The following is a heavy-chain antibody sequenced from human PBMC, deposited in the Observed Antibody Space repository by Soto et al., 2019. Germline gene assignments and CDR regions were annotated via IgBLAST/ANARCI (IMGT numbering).Heavy chain of an antibody. CDR1: GGSISSGGYY. V-gene: IGHV4-30-4*08. J-gene: IGHJ6*02. Sequence: PSETLSLTCTVSGGSISSGGYYWSWIRQHPGKGLEYIGYIYSSGSTYYNPSLERRVTISVDTSQNQFSLKLRSVTAADTAVYYCARAPPYCTGGGCYYYYAMDLWGHGTTVTVSS. D-gene: IGHD2-8*02. CDR2: IYSSGST. CDR3: ARAPPYCTGGGCYYYYAMDL.